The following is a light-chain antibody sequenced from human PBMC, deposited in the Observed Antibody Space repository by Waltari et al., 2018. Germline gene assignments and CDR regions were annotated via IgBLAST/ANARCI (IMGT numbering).Light chain of an antibody. CDR2: DAS. V-gene: IGKV3-15*01. Sequence: ETVMTQSPATLSVSPGERATLSCRASQSVDIYVAWYQQELGQAPRPLIRDASTRASGVPATFSGSGSGTDFTLAISSLQSEDFAVYYCQQYKTWPPTFGQGTKLEI. CDR3: QQYKTWPPT. CDR1: QSVDIY. J-gene: IGKJ2*01.